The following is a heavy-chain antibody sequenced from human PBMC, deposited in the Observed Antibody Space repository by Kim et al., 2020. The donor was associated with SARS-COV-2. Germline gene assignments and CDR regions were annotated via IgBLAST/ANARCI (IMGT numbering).Heavy chain of an antibody. D-gene: IGHD3-16*02. Sequence: SETLSLTCTVSGGSISSGSYYWSWIRQPAGKGLEWIGRIYTSGSTNYNPSLKSRVTISVDTSKNQFSLKLSSVTAADTAVYYCARGSYDYVWGSYRYSDYWGQGTLVTVSS. CDR3: ARGSYDYVWGSYRYSDY. V-gene: IGHV4-61*02. CDR2: IYTSGST. J-gene: IGHJ4*02. CDR1: GGSISSGSYY.